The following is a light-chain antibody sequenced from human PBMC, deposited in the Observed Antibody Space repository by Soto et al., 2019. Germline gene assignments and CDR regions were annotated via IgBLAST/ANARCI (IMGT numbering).Light chain of an antibody. Sequence: DIQMTQPPSFVSASVSERVTIACLASQGISTWVVWYQQTPGAAPKLLIHSSSNLQSGVPSRFSGSGSGTDFTLTISSLQPEDFATYYCQQANSFPLTFGPGTKVDIK. CDR3: QQANSFPLT. V-gene: IGKV1-12*01. CDR1: QGISTW. J-gene: IGKJ3*01. CDR2: SSS.